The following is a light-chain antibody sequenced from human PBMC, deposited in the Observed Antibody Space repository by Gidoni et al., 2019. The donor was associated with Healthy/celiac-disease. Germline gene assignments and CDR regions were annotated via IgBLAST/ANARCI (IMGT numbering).Light chain of an antibody. CDR1: QSVSSSY. CDR3: QQYGSSPEA. J-gene: IGKJ4*01. CDR2: DAS. V-gene: IGKV3-20*01. Sequence: EIVLTQSPGTLSLSPGERATLSCRASQSVSSSYLAWYQQKPGQAPRLLIYDASIRATGIPARFTGSGSGTDFTLTISRLEPEDFAVFYCQQYGSSPEAFXGXTKVEIK.